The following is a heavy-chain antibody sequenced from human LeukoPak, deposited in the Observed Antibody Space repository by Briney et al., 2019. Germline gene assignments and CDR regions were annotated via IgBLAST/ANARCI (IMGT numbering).Heavy chain of an antibody. D-gene: IGHD7-27*01. CDR2: ISAYNGNT. CDR3: ARASWANWFDP. CDR1: GYTFTGYY. J-gene: IGHJ5*02. Sequence: ASVKVSCKASGYTFTGYYMHWVRQAPGQGLEWMGWISAYNGNTNYAQKLQGRVTMTTDTSTSTAYMELRSLRSDDTAVYYCARASWANWFDPWGQGTLVTVSS. V-gene: IGHV1-18*04.